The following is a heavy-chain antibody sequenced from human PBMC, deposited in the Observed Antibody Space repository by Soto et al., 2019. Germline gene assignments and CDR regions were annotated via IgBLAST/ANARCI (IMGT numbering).Heavy chain of an antibody. J-gene: IGHJ4*02. D-gene: IGHD6-19*01. Sequence: PGRPLRLSCGASGFTFSCYWGHWVRQAPGKGLVWVSRINSDGSSTTYADSVKGRFTISRDNAKNTLYLQMNSLRAEDTAVYYCVRGEGGWETYWGQGTLVTVS. CDR3: VRGEGGWETY. CDR2: INSDGSST. V-gene: IGHV3-74*01. CDR1: GFTFSCYW.